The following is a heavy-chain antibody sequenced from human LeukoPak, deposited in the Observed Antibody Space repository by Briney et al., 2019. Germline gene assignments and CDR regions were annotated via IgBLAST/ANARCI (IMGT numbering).Heavy chain of an antibody. J-gene: IGHJ4*02. CDR2: ISGSGGST. CDR3: AKDLNYYDSSGYSVDY. D-gene: IGHD3-22*01. CDR1: GFTFSSYA. V-gene: IGHV3-23*01. Sequence: GGSLRLSCAASGFTFSSYAMSWVRQAPGKGLEWVSAISGSGGSTYYADSVKGRFTISRDNSKNTLYPQMNSPRAEDTAVYYCAKDLNYYDSSGYSVDYWGQGTLVTVSS.